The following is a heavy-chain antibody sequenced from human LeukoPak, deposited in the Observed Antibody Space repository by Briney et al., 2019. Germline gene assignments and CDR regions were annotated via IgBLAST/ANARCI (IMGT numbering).Heavy chain of an antibody. CDR1: GFTLSDYA. Sequence: AGSLRLSCAASGFTLSDYAMTWVRQAPWKGLEWVSTIRVCGGGATYYADSVQGRFTISRDNSKNTLYLQMSSLRVEDTAVYYCAKPTGTGVAKWYFDSWGQGTLVTVSS. CDR3: AKPTGTGVAKWYFDS. V-gene: IGHV3-23*01. D-gene: IGHD3-10*01. J-gene: IGHJ4*02. CDR2: IRVCGGGAT.